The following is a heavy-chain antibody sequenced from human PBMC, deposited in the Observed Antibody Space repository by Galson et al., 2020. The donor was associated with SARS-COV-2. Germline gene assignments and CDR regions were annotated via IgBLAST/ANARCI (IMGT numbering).Heavy chain of an antibody. J-gene: IGHJ4*02. CDR1: GDNVSSNIAA. CDR3: ARDISGWALDY. V-gene: IGHV6-1*01. Sequence: SQTLSLTCAISGDNVSSNIAAWNWIRQSPSRGLEWLGRTYYRRFEWLNDYAVSVKGRINFNPDTSKNQFSLHLNSVTPEDTAVYYCARDISGWALDYWGQGTLVTVSS. D-gene: IGHD6-19*01. CDR2: TYYRRFEWLN.